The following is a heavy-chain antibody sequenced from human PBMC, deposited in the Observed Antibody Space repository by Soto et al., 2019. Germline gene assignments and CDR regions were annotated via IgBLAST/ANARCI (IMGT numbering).Heavy chain of an antibody. J-gene: IGHJ6*02. CDR1: GLSFSSYA. CDR3: ASDSGDYPYYYGMDV. CDR2: ISCSGSRT. D-gene: IGHD4-17*01. V-gene: IGHV3-23*01. Sequence: EAQLLESGGGLVQPGGSLRLSCAASGLSFSSYAMIWVRQAPGRGLEWVSGISCSGSRTYYADSVKGRFTISRDNSKNTMYLQMNILTAEDTAVYYCASDSGDYPYYYGMDVWGQGATVTVSS.